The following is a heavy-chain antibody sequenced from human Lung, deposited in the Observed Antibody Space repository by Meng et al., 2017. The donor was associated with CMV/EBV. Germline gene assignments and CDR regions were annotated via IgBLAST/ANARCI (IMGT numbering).Heavy chain of an antibody. CDR1: GGTFNSYS. CDR3: VRDCSVASCYDFYYYGMDV. CDR2: SIPMYATV. Sequence: SVXVSXKASGGTFNSYSISWVRQAPGQGLEWMGGSIPMYATVNYAQKFQGRVTITTDESASTAYMELSSLRSEDTGVYYCVRDCSVASCYDFYYYGMDVXGRGXTVTASS. D-gene: IGHD2-2*01. V-gene: IGHV1-69*05. J-gene: IGHJ6*02.